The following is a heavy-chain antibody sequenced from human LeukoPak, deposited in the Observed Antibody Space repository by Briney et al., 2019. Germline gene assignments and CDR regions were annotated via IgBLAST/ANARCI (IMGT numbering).Heavy chain of an antibody. CDR2: INHSGST. D-gene: IGHD3-10*01. CDR3: ARFGRNAGSGIYYFDY. J-gene: IGHJ4*02. Sequence: SETLSLTCAVYGGSFSGYYWSWIRQPPGKGLEWIGEINHSGSTNYNPSLKSRVTISVDTSKNQFSLKLSSVAAADTAVYYCARFGRNAGSGIYYFDYWGQGTLVTVSS. CDR1: GGSFSGYY. V-gene: IGHV4-34*01.